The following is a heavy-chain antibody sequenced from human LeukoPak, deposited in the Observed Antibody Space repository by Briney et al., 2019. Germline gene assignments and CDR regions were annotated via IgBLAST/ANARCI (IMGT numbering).Heavy chain of an antibody. CDR1: GFTFDDYG. V-gene: IGHV3-20*04. J-gene: IGHJ4*02. Sequence: GGPLRLSCAASGFTFDDYGMSWVRQAPGKGLEWVSGINWNGGSTGYADSVKGRFTISRDNAKNSLYLQMNSLRAEDTALYYCARDDGGRGDSSGYSTYYFDYWGQGTLVTVSS. CDR3: ARDDGGRGDSSGYSTYYFDY. D-gene: IGHD3-22*01. CDR2: INWNGGST.